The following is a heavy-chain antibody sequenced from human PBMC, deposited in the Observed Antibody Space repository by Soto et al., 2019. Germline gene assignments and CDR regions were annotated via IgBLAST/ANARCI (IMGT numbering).Heavy chain of an antibody. CDR1: GYNFTSYA. CDR2: INAGNGNT. V-gene: IGHV1-3*01. CDR3: ARIEEQGGSYFSQSFGPSAEYFQH. D-gene: IGHD1-26*01. Sequence: GASVKVSCKASGYNFTSYAMHWVRQAPGQRLEWMGWINAGNGNTKYSQKFQGRVTITRDTSASTAYMELSSLRSGDTAVYYCARIEEQGGSYFSQSFGPSAEYFQHWGQGTLVTVSS. J-gene: IGHJ1*01.